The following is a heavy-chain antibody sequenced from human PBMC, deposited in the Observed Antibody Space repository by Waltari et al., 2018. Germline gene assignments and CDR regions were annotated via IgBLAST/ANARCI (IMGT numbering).Heavy chain of an antibody. CDR3: ARDHSSGWTFDY. V-gene: IGHV3-33*01. CDR2: IWYDGSNK. D-gene: IGHD6-19*01. CDR1: GFTFSSYG. J-gene: IGHJ4*02. Sequence: QVQLVESGGGVVQPGRSLRLSCAASGFTFSSYGMHWVRQAPGKGREWVAVIWYDGSNKYYADYVKGRFTISRDNSKNTLYLQMNSLRAEDTAVYYCARDHSSGWTFDYWGQGTLVTVSS.